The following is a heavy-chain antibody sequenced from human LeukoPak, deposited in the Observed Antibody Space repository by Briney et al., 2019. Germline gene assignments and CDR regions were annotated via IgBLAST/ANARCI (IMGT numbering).Heavy chain of an antibody. V-gene: IGHV4-34*01. CDR1: SGSLSGYS. CDR3: TRQSGTVTPIDY. D-gene: IGHD4-17*01. CDR2: IHHSGST. J-gene: IGHJ4*02. Sequence: SETLSLTCAVSSGSLSGYSWGWIRQAPGKGLDWIGEIHHSGSTTYNSSLKNRVTLSLDKPKSQFSLILTSVTAADTAVYYCTRQSGTVTPIDYWGQGILVTVSS.